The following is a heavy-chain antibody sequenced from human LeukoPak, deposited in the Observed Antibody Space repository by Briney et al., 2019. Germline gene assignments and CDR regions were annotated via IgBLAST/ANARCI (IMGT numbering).Heavy chain of an antibody. Sequence: PGGSLRLSCAASGFTFSSYAMSWVRQAPGKGLEWVSAISGSGGSTYYADSVKGRFTISRDNSKNTLYLQMNSLRAEDTAVYYCAKDLTGYNWSDEWDGFHYYYYMDVWGKGTTVTVSS. CDR2: ISGSGGST. CDR3: AKDLTGYNWSDEWDGFHYYYYMDV. CDR1: GFTFSSYA. V-gene: IGHV3-23*01. J-gene: IGHJ6*03. D-gene: IGHD1-1*01.